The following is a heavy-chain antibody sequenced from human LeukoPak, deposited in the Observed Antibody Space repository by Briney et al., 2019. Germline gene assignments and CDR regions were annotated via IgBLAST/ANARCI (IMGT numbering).Heavy chain of an antibody. Sequence: PGGSLRLSCAASGFTFSTYSMNWVRQAPGKGLEWVSSISSGSSYIFYADSAKGRFTISRDSAKNSLYLEMNSLRAEDTAVYYCARDVRGVSDYWGQGTLVTVSS. D-gene: IGHD3-10*02. CDR2: ISSGSSYI. CDR3: ARDVRGVSDY. CDR1: GFTFSTYS. V-gene: IGHV3-21*06. J-gene: IGHJ4*02.